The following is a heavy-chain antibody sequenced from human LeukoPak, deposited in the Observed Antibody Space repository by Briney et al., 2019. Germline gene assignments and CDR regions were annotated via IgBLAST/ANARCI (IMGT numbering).Heavy chain of an antibody. CDR2: ISAHSRYI. CDR1: GFTFSDFG. D-gene: IGHD3-3*01. CDR3: ARQYYDFWSGFYTADYYFDY. J-gene: IGHJ4*02. V-gene: IGHV3-21*01. Sequence: GGSLRLSCAASGFTFSDFGMNWVRQAPGKGLEWVSSISAHSRYIYYADSVKGRFTISRDNAQTSLYLQMNSLRAEDSAVYYCARQYYDFWSGFYTADYYFDYWGQGTLVTVSS.